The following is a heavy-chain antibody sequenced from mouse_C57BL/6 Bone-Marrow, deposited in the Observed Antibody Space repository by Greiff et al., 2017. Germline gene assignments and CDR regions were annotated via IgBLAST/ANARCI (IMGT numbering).Heavy chain of an antibody. CDR3: ERTGPAWLAY. CDR1: GYTFTSYW. J-gene: IGHJ3*01. V-gene: IGHV1-50*01. D-gene: IGHD3-1*01. CDR2: IDPSDSYT. Sequence: QVQLKQPGAELVKPGASVKLSCKASGYTFTSYWMPWVKQRPGQGLEWIGEIDPSDSYTTYNQKFKGKATLTVDTSSSTAYMQLSSLTSEDSAVYYCERTGPAWLAYWGQGTLVTVSA.